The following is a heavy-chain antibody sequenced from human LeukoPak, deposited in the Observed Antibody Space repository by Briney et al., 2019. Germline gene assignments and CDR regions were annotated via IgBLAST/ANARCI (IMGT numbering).Heavy chain of an antibody. Sequence: GAPVKVSCKASGDTCTRYGISWVRQAPGRGLEWMGWISTYNGHTKYAQKLQGRVTMTTDTSTTTAYMELRSLTSDDTAVYYCARVARTTGTTDFDYWGQGTLVTVSS. D-gene: IGHD1-1*01. V-gene: IGHV1-18*04. J-gene: IGHJ4*02. CDR2: ISTYNGHT. CDR1: GDTCTRYG. CDR3: ARVARTTGTTDFDY.